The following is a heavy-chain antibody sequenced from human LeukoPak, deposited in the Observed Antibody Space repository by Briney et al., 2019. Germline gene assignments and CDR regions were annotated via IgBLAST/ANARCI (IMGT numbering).Heavy chain of an antibody. CDR2: INPNSGGT. CDR1: GYTFTGYY. V-gene: IGHV1-2*02. J-gene: IGHJ6*03. CDR3: ARDIRVDFWSGYSLGGHHYMDV. Sequence: ASVKVSCKASGYTFTGYYMHWVRQAPGQGLEWMGWINPNSGGTNYAQKFQGRVTMTRDTSISTAYMELSRLRSDDTAVYYCARDIRVDFWSGYSLGGHHYMDVWGKGTTVTVSS. D-gene: IGHD3-3*01.